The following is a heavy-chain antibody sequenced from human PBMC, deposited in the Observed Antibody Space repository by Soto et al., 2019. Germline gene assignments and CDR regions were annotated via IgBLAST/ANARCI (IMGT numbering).Heavy chain of an antibody. V-gene: IGHV1-69*01. Sequence: QVQLVQSGAEVRKPGSSVKVSCKISGGTFTNYVISWLRQAPGQGLEWMGGLIPIFGAANLAQKFQGRVTITADESTSTVNMELSSLTSEETALYYCARGRSSPNFDPWGQGTLVTVSS. J-gene: IGHJ5*02. CDR3: ARGRSSPNFDP. CDR2: LIPIFGAA. D-gene: IGHD6-6*01. CDR1: GGTFTNYV.